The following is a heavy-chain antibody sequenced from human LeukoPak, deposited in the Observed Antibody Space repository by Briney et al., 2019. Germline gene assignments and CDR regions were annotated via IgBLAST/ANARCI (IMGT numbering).Heavy chain of an antibody. CDR2: INHSGST. Sequence: SETLSLTCAVYGGSFSGYYWSWLRQPPGKGREWIGEINHSGSTNYNPSLKRRVTISVDTSKNQFSLELSSVTAADTAVYYCARRYRRLHFDYWGQGTLVTVSS. CDR1: GGSFSGYY. J-gene: IGHJ4*02. V-gene: IGHV4-34*01. CDR3: ARRYRRLHFDY. D-gene: IGHD3-16*01.